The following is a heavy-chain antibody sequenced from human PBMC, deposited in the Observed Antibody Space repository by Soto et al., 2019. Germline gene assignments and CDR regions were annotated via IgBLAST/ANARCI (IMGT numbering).Heavy chain of an antibody. D-gene: IGHD1-7*01. Sequence: WSLRLSCAASGFTFSSYGMHWVRQAPGKGLEWVAVIWYDGSNKYYADSVKGRFTISRDNSKNTLYLQMNSLRAEDTAVYYCARDGTGTTYGMDVWGQGTTVTVSS. CDR1: GFTFSSYG. J-gene: IGHJ6*02. CDR2: IWYDGSNK. CDR3: ARDGTGTTYGMDV. V-gene: IGHV3-33*01.